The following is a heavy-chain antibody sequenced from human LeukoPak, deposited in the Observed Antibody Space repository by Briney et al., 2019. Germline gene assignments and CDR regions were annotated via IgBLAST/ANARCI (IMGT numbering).Heavy chain of an antibody. CDR1: GYTFTSYY. Sequence: ASVKVSCKASGYTFTSYYMHWVRQAPGQGLEWMGIINPSGGSTSYAQKFQGRVTMTRDMSTSAVYMELSSLRSEDTAVYYCARGYYDSSGYYDPLDYRGQGTLVTVSS. D-gene: IGHD3-22*01. V-gene: IGHV1-46*01. CDR2: INPSGGST. J-gene: IGHJ4*02. CDR3: ARGYYDSSGYYDPLDY.